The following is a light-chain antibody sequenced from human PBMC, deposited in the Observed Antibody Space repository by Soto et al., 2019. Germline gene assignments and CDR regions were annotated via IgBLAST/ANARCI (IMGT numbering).Light chain of an antibody. CDR2: DAS. CDR1: QRISNSY. Sequence: EIVLTQSPCTLSLSPGERATLSWRASQRISNSYLAWYQQKPGQAPRPLRYDASSRATGIPDRVSGSGSGTDFTLTISRLQPEDFEVYYCQQYGSSPWTFGQGTKVDIK. CDR3: QQYGSSPWT. J-gene: IGKJ1*01. V-gene: IGKV3-20*01.